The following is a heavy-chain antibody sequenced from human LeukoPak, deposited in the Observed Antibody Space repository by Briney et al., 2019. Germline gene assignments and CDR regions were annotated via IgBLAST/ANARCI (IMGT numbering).Heavy chain of an antibody. Sequence: PGGSLRLSCAASGFTFSSYAMSWVRQAPGKGLEWVSAISGSGGSTYYADSVKGRFTISRDNSKNTLYLQMNSLRAEDTAVYYCAKALSITPIAPHDRGGQGTLVTVSS. CDR3: AKALSITPIAPHDR. J-gene: IGHJ5*02. V-gene: IGHV3-23*01. D-gene: IGHD6-6*01. CDR1: GFTFSSYA. CDR2: ISGSGGST.